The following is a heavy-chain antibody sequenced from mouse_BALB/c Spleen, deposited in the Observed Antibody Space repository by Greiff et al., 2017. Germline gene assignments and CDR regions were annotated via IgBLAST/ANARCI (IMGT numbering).Heavy chain of an antibody. D-gene: IGHD2-1*01. J-gene: IGHJ4*01. V-gene: IGHV5-12-2*01. CDR3: ARRGNYLYYAMDY. Sequence: EVQRVESGGGLVQPGGSLKLSCAASGFTFSSYTMSWVRQTPEKRLEWVAYISNGGGSTYYPDTVKGRFTISRDNAKNTLYLQMSSLKSEDTAMYYCARRGNYLYYAMDYWGQGTSVTVSS. CDR1: GFTFSSYT. CDR2: ISNGGGST.